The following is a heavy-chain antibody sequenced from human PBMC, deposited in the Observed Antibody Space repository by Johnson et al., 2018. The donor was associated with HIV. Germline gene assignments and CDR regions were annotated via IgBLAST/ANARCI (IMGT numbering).Heavy chain of an antibody. Sequence: QMQLVESGGGLIQPGGSLRLSCAASGFTVSSNYMSWVRQAPGKGLEWVAFIRYDGSNKYYADSVKGRFTISRDNSKNTLYLQINSLRSEDTAVYYCAKDSPWELTAFDIWGQGTMVTVSS. D-gene: IGHD1-26*01. CDR2: IRYDGSNK. CDR1: GFTVSSNY. CDR3: AKDSPWELTAFDI. V-gene: IGHV3-30*02. J-gene: IGHJ3*02.